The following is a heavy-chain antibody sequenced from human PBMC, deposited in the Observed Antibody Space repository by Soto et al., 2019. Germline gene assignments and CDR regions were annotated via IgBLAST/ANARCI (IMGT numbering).Heavy chain of an antibody. D-gene: IGHD1-1*01. J-gene: IGHJ4*02. Sequence: GASVKVSCKASGYTFTTYPMHWGRQAPGQSPEGMGWINIGNGNTKYSQKFQGRATFTRDTSANTVYMELSSLRSEDSAVDYCARGCGVGTTYFDYWGQGTLVTVSS. CDR1: GYTFTTYP. CDR3: ARGCGVGTTYFDY. V-gene: IGHV1-3*04. CDR2: INIGNGNT.